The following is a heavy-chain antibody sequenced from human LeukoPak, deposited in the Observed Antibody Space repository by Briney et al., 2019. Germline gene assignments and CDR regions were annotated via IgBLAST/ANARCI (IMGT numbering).Heavy chain of an antibody. Sequence: SETLSLTCTVSGGSISSYYWSWIRQPSGKGLEWIGYIYYSGSTNYNPSLKSRVTISVDTSKNQFSLKLSSVTAADTAVYYCARGKDDYGDYGSFDYWGQGTLVTVSS. CDR2: IYYSGST. D-gene: IGHD4-17*01. CDR1: GGSISSYY. CDR3: ARGKDDYGDYGSFDY. V-gene: IGHV4-59*01. J-gene: IGHJ4*02.